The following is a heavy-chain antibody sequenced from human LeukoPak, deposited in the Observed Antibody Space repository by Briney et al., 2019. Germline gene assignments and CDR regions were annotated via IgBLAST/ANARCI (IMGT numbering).Heavy chain of an antibody. D-gene: IGHD6-19*01. Sequence: GGSLRLSCAASGFTFIYYDMHWVRQVIGKGLEWVSAIGIRGDTHYSGSVNGRFTISRENAESSLYLQMNSLRAEDTAVYYCARGGIQVSGIDEFDYWGQGTLATVSS. CDR3: ARGGIQVSGIDEFDY. CDR1: GFTFIYYD. J-gene: IGHJ4*02. V-gene: IGHV3-13*01. CDR2: IGIRGDT.